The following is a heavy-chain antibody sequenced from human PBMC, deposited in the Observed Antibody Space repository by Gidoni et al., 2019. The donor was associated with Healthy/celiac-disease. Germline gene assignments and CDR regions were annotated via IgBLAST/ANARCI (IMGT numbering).Heavy chain of an antibody. Sequence: EVQLFESGGGLVQPGGSLRLSCSASGFTFSSCAMRWVRQAPGKGLEGVSAISGSGGSTYYADAVKGRFTISRDNSKNTLYLQMNSLRAEDTAVYYCAKDQGYYYDSSGYGGFDPWGQGTLVTVSS. CDR3: AKDQGYYYDSSGYGGFDP. V-gene: IGHV3-23*01. CDR1: GFTFSSCA. CDR2: ISGSGGST. J-gene: IGHJ5*02. D-gene: IGHD3-22*01.